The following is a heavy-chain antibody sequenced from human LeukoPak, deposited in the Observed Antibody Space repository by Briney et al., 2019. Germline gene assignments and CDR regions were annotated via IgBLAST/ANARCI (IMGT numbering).Heavy chain of an antibody. CDR2: ISGGGGST. D-gene: IGHD1-26*01. CDR3: ANRLTAGSSTFDY. J-gene: IGHJ4*02. V-gene: IGHV3-23*01. Sequence: PGGSLRLSCAASGFTFSSYAMSWVRQAPGKGLEWVSAISGGGGSTYYADSVKGRFTISRDNSKNTLYLQMNSLRAEDTAVYYGANRLTAGSSTFDYWGQGTLVTVSS. CDR1: GFTFSSYA.